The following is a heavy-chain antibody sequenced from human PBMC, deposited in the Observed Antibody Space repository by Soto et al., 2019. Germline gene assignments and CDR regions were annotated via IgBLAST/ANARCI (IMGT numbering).Heavy chain of an antibody. J-gene: IGHJ5*02. CDR1: GFTFGDYA. V-gene: IGHV3-49*03. CDR2: IRSKAYGGTT. D-gene: IGHD3-16*02. CDR3: TRVPFYSDMITFGGVIVDYNWFDP. Sequence: GGSLRLSCTASGFTFGDYAMSWFRQAPGKGLEWVGFIRSKAYGGTTEYAASVKGRFTISRDDSKNIAYLQMNSLKTEDTAVYYCTRVPFYSDMITFGGVIVDYNWFDPWGQGTLVTVSS.